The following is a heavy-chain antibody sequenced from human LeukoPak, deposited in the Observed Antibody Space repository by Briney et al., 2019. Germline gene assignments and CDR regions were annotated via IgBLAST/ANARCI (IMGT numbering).Heavy chain of an antibody. CDR2: ISSSSSYI. D-gene: IGHD6-13*01. V-gene: IGHV3-21*01. CDR1: GFTFSSYS. Sequence: GGSLRLSCAASGFTFSSYSMNWVRQAPGKGLEWVSSISSSSSYIYYADSVKGRFTISRDNAKNSLYLQMNSLRGEDTAVYYCASGSSSWAYYFDYWGQGTLVTVSS. J-gene: IGHJ4*02. CDR3: ASGSSSWAYYFDY.